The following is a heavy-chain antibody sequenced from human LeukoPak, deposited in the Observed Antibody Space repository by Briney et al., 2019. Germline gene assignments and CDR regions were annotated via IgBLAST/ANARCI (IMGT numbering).Heavy chain of an antibody. CDR1: GFNFRNYW. Sequence: GGSLRLSCAASGFNFRNYWMNWVRQVPGKGLVWVSRINTDGTNIKYADSVKGRFTISRDNAKNTLYLQMNSLRVEDTAVYYCARCHYHDSMVDYWGQGTLVTVSS. CDR2: INTDGTNI. V-gene: IGHV3-74*03. CDR3: ARCHYHDSMVDY. D-gene: IGHD3-22*01. J-gene: IGHJ4*02.